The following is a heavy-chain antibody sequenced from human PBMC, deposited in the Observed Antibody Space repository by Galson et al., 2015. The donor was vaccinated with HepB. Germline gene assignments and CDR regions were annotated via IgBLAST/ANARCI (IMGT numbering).Heavy chain of an antibody. V-gene: IGHV3-66*01. CDR2: IYSGATT. D-gene: IGHD5-12*01. CDR1: GFTVSSNY. Sequence: SLRLSCAASGFTVSSNYMSWVRQAPGKGLEWVSGIYSGATTYYADSVKGRFTISRDNSKNTLDLQMNSLRAEDTAVYYCARDLTKYSGNDWFREGNWFDPWGQGTLVTVSS. J-gene: IGHJ5*02. CDR3: ARDLTKYSGNDWFREGNWFDP.